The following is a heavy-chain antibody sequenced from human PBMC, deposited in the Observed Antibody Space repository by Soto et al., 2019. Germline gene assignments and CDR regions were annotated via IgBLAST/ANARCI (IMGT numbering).Heavy chain of an antibody. CDR2: IYHSGST. J-gene: IGHJ4*01. D-gene: IGHD4-17*01. CDR3: ARWDDYGDYFDY. CDR1: GGSISSGGYS. V-gene: IGHV4-30-2*01. Sequence: QLQLQESGSGLVKPSQTLSLTCAVSGGSISSGGYSWSWIRQPPGKGLEWIGYIYHSGSTYYNPSLKSRVTISVDRSNNQFSLKLSSVTDADTAVYYCARWDDYGDYFDYWCHGTLVTVSS.